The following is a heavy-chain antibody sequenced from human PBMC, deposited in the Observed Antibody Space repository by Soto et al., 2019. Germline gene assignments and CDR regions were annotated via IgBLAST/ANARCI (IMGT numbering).Heavy chain of an antibody. J-gene: IGHJ4*02. Sequence: QAQLVQSGAEVQKPGASVKVSCKASGYAFTRFTIHWVRQAPGQRLEWMGSINTGNGNTRFLQKFQGRVTFTRDTSANTAYMELRSLISEDTAVYYCARPKDYDDCLDLWGQGTLVTVSS. CDR3: ARPKDYDDCLDL. CDR2: INTGNGNT. V-gene: IGHV1-3*04. CDR1: GYAFTRFT. D-gene: IGHD3-22*01.